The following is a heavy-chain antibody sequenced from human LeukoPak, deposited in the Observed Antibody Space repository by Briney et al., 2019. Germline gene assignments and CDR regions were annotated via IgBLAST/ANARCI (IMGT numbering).Heavy chain of an antibody. Sequence: GGSLRLSCAAFSGFAMSCVRQAPGKRLEWVSAIDGRGDDTYYPDYVKGRFTISRDNSNNTLYLQMNSLRADDTGVYYCAKGHRESSSFFDSWGEGIPVTVSS. J-gene: IGHJ4*02. CDR2: IDGRGDDT. V-gene: IGHV3-23*01. CDR3: AKGHRESSSFFDS. CDR1: SGFA.